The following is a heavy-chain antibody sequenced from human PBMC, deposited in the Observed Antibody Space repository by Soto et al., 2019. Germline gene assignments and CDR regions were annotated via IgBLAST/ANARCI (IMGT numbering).Heavy chain of an antibody. V-gene: IGHV4-39*01. CDR2: IYYSGST. D-gene: IGHD3-16*01. CDR1: GGSISSSSYY. J-gene: IGHJ5*02. CDR3: ARQLWGQLELGDWFDP. Sequence: SETLSLTCTVSGGSISSSSYYWGWIRQPPGKGLEWIGSIYYSGSTYYNPSLKSRVTISVDTSKNQFSLKLSSVTAADTAVYYCARQLWGQLELGDWFDPWGQGTLVTVS.